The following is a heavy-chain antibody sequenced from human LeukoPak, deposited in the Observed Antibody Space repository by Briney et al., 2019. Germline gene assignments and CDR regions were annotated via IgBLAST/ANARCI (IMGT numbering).Heavy chain of an antibody. Sequence: GGSLRLSCAASGFIFDDYGMTWVRQAPGKGLEWVSGINWNGGSTGYADSEKGRFTISRDNAKNSLYLQMNSLRAEDTALYYSARGRNGYDSRGYSFDYWGQGTLVTVSS. J-gene: IGHJ4*02. CDR3: ARGRNGYDSRGYSFDY. CDR1: GFIFDDYG. D-gene: IGHD3-22*01. CDR2: INWNGGST. V-gene: IGHV3-20*04.